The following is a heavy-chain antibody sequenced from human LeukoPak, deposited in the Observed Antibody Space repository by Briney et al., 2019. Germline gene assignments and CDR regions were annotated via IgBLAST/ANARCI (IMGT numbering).Heavy chain of an antibody. J-gene: IGHJ6*03. V-gene: IGHV3-30*02. Sequence: HAGGSLRLSCAASGFTFSDYSMNWVRQAPGMGLEWVSFIRYDGSNKYYADSVKGRFTISRDTSKRMLYLQMSSLRAEDTAVYYCAKDGSAFREYYMDVWGKGTTVTVSS. CDR3: AKDGSAFREYYMDV. CDR2: IRYDGSNK. CDR1: GFTFSDYS. D-gene: IGHD5-12*01.